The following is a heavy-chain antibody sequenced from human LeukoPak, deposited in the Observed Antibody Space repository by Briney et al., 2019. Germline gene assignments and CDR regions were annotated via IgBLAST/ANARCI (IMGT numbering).Heavy chain of an antibody. J-gene: IGHJ4*02. CDR3: ARPLVF. D-gene: IGHD2-21*01. CDR1: GFSLSNSN. CDR2: ISGSSTTI. V-gene: IGHV3-48*02. Sequence: PGGSLRLSCAASGFSLSNSNMNWVRQAPGKGLEWVSFISGSSTTIHYADSVKGRFTISRDNAKNSLYLQMNNLRDEDTAVYYCARPLVFGGQGTLVTVSS.